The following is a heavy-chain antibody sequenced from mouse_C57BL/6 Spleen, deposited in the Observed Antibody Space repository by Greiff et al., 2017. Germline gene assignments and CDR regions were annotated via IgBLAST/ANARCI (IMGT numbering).Heavy chain of an antibody. J-gene: IGHJ1*03. CDR3: AREGGLRGYFDV. CDR2: IDPSDSET. Sequence: VQLQQPGAELVRPGSSVKLSCKASGYTFTSYWMHWVKQRPIQGLEWIGNIDPSDSETHYNQKFKDKATLTVDKSSSTAYMQLSSLTSEDSAVYYCAREGGLRGYFDVWGTGTTVTVSS. CDR1: GYTFTSYW. D-gene: IGHD1-1*01. V-gene: IGHV1-52*01.